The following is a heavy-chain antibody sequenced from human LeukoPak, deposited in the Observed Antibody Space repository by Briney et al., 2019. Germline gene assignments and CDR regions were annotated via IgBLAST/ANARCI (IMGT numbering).Heavy chain of an antibody. CDR1: GFTFSSYD. CDR2: IGTAGDT. D-gene: IGHD3-10*01. CDR3: ARGRGGSLTFDP. V-gene: IGHV3-13*01. J-gene: IGHJ5*02. Sequence: GGSLRLSCAASGFTFSSYDMHWVRQATGKGLEWVSAIGTAGDTYYPGSVKGRFTISRENAKNSLYLQMNSLRAGDTAEYYCARGRGGSLTFDPWGQGTLVTVSS.